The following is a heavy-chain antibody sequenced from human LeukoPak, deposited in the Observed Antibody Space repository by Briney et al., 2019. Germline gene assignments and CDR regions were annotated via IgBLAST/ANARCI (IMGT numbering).Heavy chain of an antibody. CDR1: GFTFDNHA. D-gene: IGHD3-22*01. CDR3: ARDRRVVTNGGLRNYYGMDV. CDR2: MSFDGGSN. Sequence: GGSLRLSCAASGFTFDNHAMHWVRQAPGKGLEWVAVMSFDGGSNYYPDSVKGRFTISRDNSKNTLYLQMNSLRPHDTAVYYCARDRRVVTNGGLRNYYGMDVWGQGTTVIVSS. J-gene: IGHJ6*02. V-gene: IGHV3-30-3*01.